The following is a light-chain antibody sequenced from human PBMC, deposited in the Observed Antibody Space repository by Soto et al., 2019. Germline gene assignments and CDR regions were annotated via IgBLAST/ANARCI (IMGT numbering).Light chain of an antibody. Sequence: EIVLTQSPGTLSLSPGKRETLSCRASQSVSSYLAWYQQKPGQAPRLLIYDASTRATGISARFSGSGSGTDFTLTISSLVPEDFAVYYCRQRSNWLVTFGQGTKVDIK. CDR2: DAS. CDR3: RQRSNWLVT. V-gene: IGKV3-11*01. CDR1: QSVSSY. J-gene: IGKJ1*01.